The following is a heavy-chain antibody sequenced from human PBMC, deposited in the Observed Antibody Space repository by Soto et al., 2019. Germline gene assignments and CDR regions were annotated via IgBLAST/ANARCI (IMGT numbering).Heavy chain of an antibody. D-gene: IGHD1-26*01. CDR2: INPSGGST. Sequence: QVQLVQSGAEVKKPGASVKVSCKASGYTFTSYYMHWVRQAPGQGLEWMGIINPSGGSTSYAQKFQGRVTITRDTPTSTVYRGLSSRSSEATAVYYGAGSSIVGATTLVYWGQGTLVTVSS. CDR1: GYTFTSYY. J-gene: IGHJ4*02. V-gene: IGHV1-46*01. CDR3: AGSSIVGATTLVY.